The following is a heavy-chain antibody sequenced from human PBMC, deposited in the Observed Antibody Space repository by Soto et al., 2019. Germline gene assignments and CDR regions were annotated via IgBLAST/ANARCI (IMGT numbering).Heavy chain of an antibody. Sequence: PGGSLRLSCAASGFAFSIYAMTWVCQAPGKGLEWVSSITGNGDMTYYADSVKGRFTISRDTSKNTLYLQMNSLRAEDTAVYYCAKPYLKFDYWGQGTLVTVSS. J-gene: IGHJ4*02. V-gene: IGHV3-23*01. CDR2: ITGNGDMT. CDR3: AKPYLKFDY. D-gene: IGHD2-21*01. CDR1: GFAFSIYA.